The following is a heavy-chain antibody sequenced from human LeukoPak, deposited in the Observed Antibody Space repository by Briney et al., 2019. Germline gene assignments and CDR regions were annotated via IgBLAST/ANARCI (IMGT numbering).Heavy chain of an antibody. D-gene: IGHD1-26*01. Sequence: SVKVSCKASGGTFSIYAISWVRQAPGQGLEWMGGIIPIFGTANYAQKFQGRVTITADKSTSTAYMELSSLRSEDTAVYYCARDAVGATRYYYYYYMDVWGKGTTVTVSS. J-gene: IGHJ6*03. CDR2: IIPIFGTA. V-gene: IGHV1-69*06. CDR1: GGTFSIYA. CDR3: ARDAVGATRYYYYYYMDV.